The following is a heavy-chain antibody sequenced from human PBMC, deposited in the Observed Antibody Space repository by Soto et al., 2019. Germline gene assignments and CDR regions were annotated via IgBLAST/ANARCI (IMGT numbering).Heavy chain of an antibody. D-gene: IGHD1-26*01. J-gene: IGHJ6*02. Sequence: PGESLKISCKGSGYSFTSYWIGWVRQMPGKGLEWMGIIYPGDSDTRYSPSFQGQVTISADKSISTAYLQWSSLKASDTAMYYCARITWGRDHYYGMDVWGQGTTVTVS. CDR2: IYPGDSDT. CDR1: GYSFTSYW. CDR3: ARITWGRDHYYGMDV. V-gene: IGHV5-51*01.